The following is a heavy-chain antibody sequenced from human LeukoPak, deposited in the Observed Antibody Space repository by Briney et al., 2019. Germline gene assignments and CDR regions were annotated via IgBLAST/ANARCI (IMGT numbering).Heavy chain of an antibody. Sequence: SETLSLTCSVSGASLSTSPYYWGWIRQPPGKGPEWIGNIYYTGSTYYNVSLNSRVTISIDTSKNLFSLRLNSMTAADTAVYYCARGSYGHIDHWGQGILVTVSS. D-gene: IGHD3-16*01. CDR2: IYYTGST. CDR3: ARGSYGHIDH. CDR1: GASLSTSPYY. V-gene: IGHV4-39*01. J-gene: IGHJ4*02.